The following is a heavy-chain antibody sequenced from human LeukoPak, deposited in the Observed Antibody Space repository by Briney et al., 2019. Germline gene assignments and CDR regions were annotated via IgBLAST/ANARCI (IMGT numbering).Heavy chain of an antibody. CDR3: ARCPGLGY. V-gene: IGHV1-69*13. CDR1: GDTFSSYA. CDR2: IIQIFATA. D-gene: IGHD3-16*01. J-gene: IGHJ4*02. Sequence: APVKVSCKASGDTFSSYAISWVRQAPGQGLEWMGGIIQIFATANYAQKFQGRVTITANESTSTAYMELSSLRSEDTAVYYCARCPGLGYWGQGTLVTVSS.